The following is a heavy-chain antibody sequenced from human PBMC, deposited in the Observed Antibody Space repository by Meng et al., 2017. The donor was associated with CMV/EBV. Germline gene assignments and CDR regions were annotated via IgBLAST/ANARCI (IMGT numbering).Heavy chain of an antibody. CDR2: INWNGGST. Sequence: GGSLRLSCAASGFTFDDYGMSWVRQAPGKGLEWVSGINWNGGSTGYADSVKGRFTISRDNAKNSLYLQMNSLRAEDTAVYYCARVQQLARGFDYWGQGTLVTVSS. V-gene: IGHV3-20*04. CDR1: GFTFDDYG. J-gene: IGHJ4*02. CDR3: ARVQQLARGFDY. D-gene: IGHD6-6*01.